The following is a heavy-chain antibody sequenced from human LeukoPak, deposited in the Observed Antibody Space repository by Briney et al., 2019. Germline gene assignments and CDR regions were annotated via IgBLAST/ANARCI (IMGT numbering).Heavy chain of an antibody. Sequence: ASVKVSFKGSGYTFTGYYIHWGRQAPGQGRGWVGWINPNSGGTNYAQKFQGRVTMTRDTSISTAYMELSRLRSDDTAVYYSARDYGGNSYYFDYWGQGTLVTVSS. CDR3: ARDYGGNSYYFDY. J-gene: IGHJ4*02. CDR1: GYTFTGYY. D-gene: IGHD4-23*01. CDR2: INPNSGGT. V-gene: IGHV1-2*02.